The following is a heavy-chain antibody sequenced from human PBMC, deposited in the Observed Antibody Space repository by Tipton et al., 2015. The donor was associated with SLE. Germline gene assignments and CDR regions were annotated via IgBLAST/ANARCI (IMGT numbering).Heavy chain of an antibody. CDR3: ARDDTRGDCWTGYWDAFDV. CDR2: IKQGGSQT. Sequence: GSLRLSCAASGFTFRSYWMSWVRQAPGKGLEWVANIKQGGSQTYYVDSVRGRFTISRDNAGSTLFLHMNSQTAEDTAIYFCARDDTRGDCWTGYWDAFDVWGQGTMVTVSS. J-gene: IGHJ3*01. D-gene: IGHD3/OR15-3a*01. CDR1: GFTFRSYW. V-gene: IGHV3-7*01.